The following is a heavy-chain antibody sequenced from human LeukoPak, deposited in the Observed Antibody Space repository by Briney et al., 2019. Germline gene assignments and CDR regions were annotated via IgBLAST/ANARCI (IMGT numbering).Heavy chain of an antibody. CDR2: ISSSSSYI. CDR3: ARWEGSYYYY. V-gene: IGHV3-21*01. D-gene: IGHD1-26*01. Sequence: GGSLRLSCAASGLTLSGYWMHWVRQAPGKGLEWVSSISSSSSYIYYADSVKGRFTISRDNAKNSLYLQMNSLRAEDTAVYYCARWEGSYYYYWGQGTLVTVSS. CDR1: GLTLSGYW. J-gene: IGHJ4*02.